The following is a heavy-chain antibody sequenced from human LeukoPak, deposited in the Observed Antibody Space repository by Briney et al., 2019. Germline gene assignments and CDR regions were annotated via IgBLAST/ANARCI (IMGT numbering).Heavy chain of an antibody. D-gene: IGHD1-26*01. CDR3: ARYSVATRYYYYGMDV. CDR2: IYYSGST. CDR1: GGAISSYY. J-gene: IGHJ6*02. Sequence: SETLCLTCTVSGGAISSYYRSWIRQPPGKGLEWIGYIYYSGSTTYNPSLKSRVTISVDTSKNQFALQLSSVTAADTDVYYCARYSVATRYYYYGMDVWSRASTVTVCS. V-gene: IGHV4-59*01.